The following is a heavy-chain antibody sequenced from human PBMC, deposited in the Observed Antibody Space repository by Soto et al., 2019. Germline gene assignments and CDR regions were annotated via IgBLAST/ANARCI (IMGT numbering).Heavy chain of an antibody. CDR2: ISYDESTT. V-gene: IGHV3-74*01. CDR1: GFTFINYW. Sequence: WGSLRLSCAASGFTFINYWMHLIRQSPGKGLVWVSRISYDESTTSYADSVKGRFTISRDNAKNTLFLQMNSLRAEDTAVYYCARGGGSHAHPPDYWGQGTLVTVSS. J-gene: IGHJ4*02. D-gene: IGHD1-26*01. CDR3: ARGGGSHAHPPDY.